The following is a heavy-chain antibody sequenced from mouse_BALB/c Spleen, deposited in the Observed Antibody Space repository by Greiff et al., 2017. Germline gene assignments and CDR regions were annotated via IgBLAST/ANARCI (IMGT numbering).Heavy chain of an antibody. CDR1: GYSFTSYW. V-gene: IGHV1-5*01. CDR2: IYPGNSDT. J-gene: IGHJ2*01. CDR3: THGNYLDY. Sequence: EVQLQQSGTVLARPGASVKMSCKASGYSFTSYWMHWVKQRPGQGLEWIGAIYPGNSDTSYNQKFKGKAKLTAVTSASTAYMELSSLTNEDSAVYYCTHGNYLDYWGQGTTLTVSS. D-gene: IGHD2-1*01.